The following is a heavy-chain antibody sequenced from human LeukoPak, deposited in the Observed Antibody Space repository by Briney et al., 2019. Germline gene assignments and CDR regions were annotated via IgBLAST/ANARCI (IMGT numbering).Heavy chain of an antibody. CDR1: GFAASNAW. CDR2: IKRKSDGGTT. Sequence: PGGSLRLSCAASGFAASNAWMHWIRQAPGKGLEWVGRIKRKSDGGTTDYAAPVKGRFHISRDDSENMLYLQMNSLQTEDTGLYYCRTDYGGGQGTLVTVSS. V-gene: IGHV3-15*01. D-gene: IGHD4-17*01. CDR3: RTDYG. J-gene: IGHJ4*02.